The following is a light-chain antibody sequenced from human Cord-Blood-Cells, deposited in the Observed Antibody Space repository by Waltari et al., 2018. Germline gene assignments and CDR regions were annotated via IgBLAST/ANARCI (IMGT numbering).Light chain of an antibody. CDR1: SSDVGGYNY. J-gene: IGLJ3*02. V-gene: IGLV2-11*01. CDR2: DVS. Sequence: QSALTQPRSVSGSPGQSVTISCTGTSSDVGGYNYVSWYQQHPGNAPKLMIYDVSKRPSGVPDRFSGSKSGNTASLTISGLQAEDEANYYCCSYAGSYTFHWVFGGGTKLTVL. CDR3: CSYAGSYTFHWV.